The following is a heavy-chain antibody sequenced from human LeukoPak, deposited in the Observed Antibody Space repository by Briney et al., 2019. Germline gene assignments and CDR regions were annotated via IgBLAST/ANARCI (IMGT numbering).Heavy chain of an antibody. CDR3: AKKSGAPANFDY. V-gene: IGHV3-43*02. CDR1: GFTFDDHP. J-gene: IGHJ4*02. Sequence: WGSLRLSCGASGFTFDDHPMHWVRQVPGQGLEWVSLISGDGGTTSYADSVKGRFTISRDNSKNSLYLQMNSLRTEDTALYYCAKKSGAPANFDYWGQGTLVTVSS. D-gene: IGHD6-13*01. CDR2: ISGDGGTT.